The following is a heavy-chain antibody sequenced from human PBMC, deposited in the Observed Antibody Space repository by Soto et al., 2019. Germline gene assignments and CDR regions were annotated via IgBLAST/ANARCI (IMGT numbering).Heavy chain of an antibody. CDR1: GYSFTSYG. CDR3: GRCRTDSYAMDV. J-gene: IGHJ6*02. CDR2: ISPYNGRT. V-gene: IGHV1-18*01. Sequence: QVHLVQSGSDVEKPGDSVKVSCKASGYSFTSYGIGWVRQVPGQGPEWMGWISPYNGRTNYAQSVKGRVVMTTDISTNTVYLELRSLRSDDSAIYYCGRCRTDSYAMDVWGQWTTVTVSS. D-gene: IGHD5-18*01.